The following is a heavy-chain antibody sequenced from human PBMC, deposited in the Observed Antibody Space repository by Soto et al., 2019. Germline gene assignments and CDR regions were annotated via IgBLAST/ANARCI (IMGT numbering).Heavy chain of an antibody. CDR1: GYSVSSSDYY. J-gene: IGHJ6*02. D-gene: IGHD2-15*01. Sequence: SETLSLTCSVSGYSVSSSDYYWAWIRQPPGKGLEWIGSMLYSGLTYYNPSLKSRVTLSVDTSQNQFSVRLNSVTASDTAVYYCAPLSVSLSGPYGIHVWGQGTTFTVS. V-gene: IGHV4-39*01. CDR3: APLSVSLSGPYGIHV. CDR2: MLYSGLT.